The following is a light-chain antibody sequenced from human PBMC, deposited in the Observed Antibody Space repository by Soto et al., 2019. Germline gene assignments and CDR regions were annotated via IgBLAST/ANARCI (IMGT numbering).Light chain of an antibody. CDR1: QSVSSNN. Sequence: EIVLTQSPGTLSLSPWERATLSCRASQSVSSNNLVWYQQKPGQAPRLLIYGASYRAAGIPDRSSGSGSGTDFTLTISRLEPEDFAVYYCQQSSSSPITFGQGTRLEIK. J-gene: IGKJ5*01. CDR3: QQSSSSPIT. CDR2: GAS. V-gene: IGKV3-20*01.